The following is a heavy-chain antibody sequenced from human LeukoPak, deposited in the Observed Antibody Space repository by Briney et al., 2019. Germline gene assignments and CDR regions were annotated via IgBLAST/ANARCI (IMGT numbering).Heavy chain of an antibody. D-gene: IGHD3-9*01. CDR1: GYTFTSYG. CDR2: ISAYNGNT. Sequence: ASVKVSCKASGYTFTSYGISWVRQAPGQGLEWMGWISAYNGNTNYAQKLQGRVTMTTDTSTSTAYMELRSLRSDDTAVYYCARDLLQYYDILTGPTTYDYWGQGTLVTVSS. V-gene: IGHV1-18*01. CDR3: ARDLLQYYDILTGPTTYDY. J-gene: IGHJ4*02.